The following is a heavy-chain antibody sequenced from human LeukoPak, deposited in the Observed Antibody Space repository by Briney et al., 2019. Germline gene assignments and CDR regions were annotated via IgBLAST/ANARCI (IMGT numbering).Heavy chain of an antibody. CDR2: ISAYHGNI. V-gene: IGHV1-18*04. CDR3: ARGVTTSFDY. J-gene: IGHJ4*02. D-gene: IGHD4-17*01. CDR1: GYTFTGYY. Sequence: GASVKVSCKASGYTFTGYYMHWVRQAPGQGLEWMGWISAYHGNINYAQKFQGRVTMTTDTSTSTAYMELRSLRSDDTAMYYCARGVTTSFDYWGQGTLVTVSS.